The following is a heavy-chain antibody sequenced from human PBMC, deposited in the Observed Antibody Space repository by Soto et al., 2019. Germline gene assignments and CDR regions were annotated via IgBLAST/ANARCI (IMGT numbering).Heavy chain of an antibody. D-gene: IGHD5-18*01. Sequence: PGGSLRLSCAASGFTFSSYAMSWVRQAPGKGLEWVSAISGSGSSTYYADSVKGRFTISRDNSKNTLYLQMNSLRAEDTAVYYCARGGIYSYGYWSKMDVWGKGTTVTVPQ. CDR3: ARGGIYSYGYWSKMDV. CDR1: GFTFSSYA. J-gene: IGHJ6*04. CDR2: ISGSGSST. V-gene: IGHV3-23*01.